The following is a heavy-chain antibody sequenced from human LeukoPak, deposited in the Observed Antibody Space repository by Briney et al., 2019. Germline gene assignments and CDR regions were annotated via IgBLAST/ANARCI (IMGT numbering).Heavy chain of an antibody. Sequence: GGSLRLSCAASGFTFSSYGMHWVRQAPGKGREWVAVIWYDGSKKYYADSVKGRFTTSRDNSKNTVYLQMNSLRAEDTAVYFCARDGQQLAPYAMDVWGQGTTVTVSS. CDR3: ARDGQQLAPYAMDV. D-gene: IGHD6-13*01. J-gene: IGHJ6*02. CDR1: GFTFSSYG. V-gene: IGHV3-33*01. CDR2: IWYDGSKK.